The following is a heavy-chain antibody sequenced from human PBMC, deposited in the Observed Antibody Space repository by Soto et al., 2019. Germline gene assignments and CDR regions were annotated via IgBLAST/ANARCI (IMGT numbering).Heavy chain of an antibody. Sequence: GGSLRLSCAASGFTFSSYGMHWVRQAPGKGLEWVAVISYDGSNKYYADSVKGRFTISRDNSKNTLYLQMNSLRAEDTAVYYCAKDLYCSSTSGYTPDGYNWGYGMDVWGQGTTVTVSS. D-gene: IGHD2-2*02. J-gene: IGHJ6*02. CDR2: ISYDGSNK. CDR3: AKDLYCSSTSGYTPDGYNWGYGMDV. CDR1: GFTFSSYG. V-gene: IGHV3-30*18.